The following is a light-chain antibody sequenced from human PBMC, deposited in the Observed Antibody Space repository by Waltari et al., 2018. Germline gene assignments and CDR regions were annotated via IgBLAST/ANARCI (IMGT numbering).Light chain of an antibody. Sequence: ETVVTQSPGTLSVSPGERATLSCRTSPSIGSSLAWYQQKPGQSPRLLIYHASTRATGIPARFSGSGSETEFTLTISSLQPDDFATYYCQQYNISPYTFGQGTTLEI. CDR3: QQYNISPYT. CDR2: HAS. J-gene: IGKJ2*01. V-gene: IGKV3D-15*01. CDR1: PSIGSS.